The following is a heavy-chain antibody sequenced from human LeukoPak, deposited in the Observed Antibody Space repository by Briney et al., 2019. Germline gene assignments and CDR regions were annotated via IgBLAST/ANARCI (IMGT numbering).Heavy chain of an antibody. CDR3: ARVGAALGY. Sequence: GGSLRLSCVASGFTFDGTAMHWVRQAPGKGLEWVASISYDASNTYYSDSVKGRFIVSRDNSKNSPYLQMNSLTTDDTSIYYCARVGAALGYWGQGTLVTVSS. D-gene: IGHD2-15*01. J-gene: IGHJ4*02. CDR2: ISYDASNT. CDR1: GFTFDGTA. V-gene: IGHV3-30-3*01.